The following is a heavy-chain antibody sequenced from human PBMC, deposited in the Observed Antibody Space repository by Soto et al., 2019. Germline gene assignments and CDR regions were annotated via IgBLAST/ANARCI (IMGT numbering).Heavy chain of an antibody. V-gene: IGHV3-73*01. CDR2: IRSKSNSYAT. Sequence: EVQLVESGGGLVQPGGSLKLSCAVSGFTFSGSAMHWVRQASGKGLEWVARIRSKSNSYATAYAASVKGRFTISRDDSKNTVYLQLNSLITEDTAVYYCTRGYGDYVRDYWGQGTLVTVSS. J-gene: IGHJ4*02. D-gene: IGHD4-17*01. CDR3: TRGYGDYVRDY. CDR1: GFTFSGSA.